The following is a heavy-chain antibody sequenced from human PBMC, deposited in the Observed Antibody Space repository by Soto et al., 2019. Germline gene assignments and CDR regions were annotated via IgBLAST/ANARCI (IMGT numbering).Heavy chain of an antibody. CDR1: GFTFTTYG. D-gene: IGHD2-15*01. CDR2: ISGSGGTT. CDR3: VKGPGSCGGGSCYSATYYGMDV. V-gene: IGHV3-23*01. Sequence: GGSLRLSCAASGFTFTTYGISWVRQAPGKGLDWVSSISGSGGTTYYADSVRGRFTISRDNSKDTVYLQMNSLRAEDTALYYCVKGPGSCGGGSCYSATYYGMDVWGQRTTVTVSS. J-gene: IGHJ6*02.